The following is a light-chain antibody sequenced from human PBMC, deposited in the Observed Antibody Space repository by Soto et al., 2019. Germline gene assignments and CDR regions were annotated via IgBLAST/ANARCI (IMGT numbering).Light chain of an antibody. Sequence: QSVLTQPPSASGTPGQRVTISCSGSSSNIGSNSVSWYQQLPGTAPKLLIYRNNQRPSGVPDRFSGSKSGTSASLAISGLRSDDEAYYYCAAWDDSLSAHVVFGGGTKLTVL. CDR3: AAWDDSLSAHVV. CDR2: RNN. J-gene: IGLJ2*01. CDR1: SSNIGSNS. V-gene: IGLV1-47*01.